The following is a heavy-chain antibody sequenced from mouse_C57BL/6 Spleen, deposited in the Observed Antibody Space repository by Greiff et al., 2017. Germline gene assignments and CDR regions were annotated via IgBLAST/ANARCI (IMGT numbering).Heavy chain of an antibody. CDR1: GYTFTDYN. Sequence: VQLKESGPELVKPGASVKMSCKASGYTFTDYNMHWVKQSHGKSLEWIGYINPNNGGTSYNQKFKGKATLTVNKSSSTAYMELRSLTSEDSAVYYCARDETYYSNYFAYWGQGTLVTVSA. CDR3: ARDETYYSNYFAY. V-gene: IGHV1-22*01. D-gene: IGHD2-5*01. J-gene: IGHJ3*01. CDR2: INPNNGGT.